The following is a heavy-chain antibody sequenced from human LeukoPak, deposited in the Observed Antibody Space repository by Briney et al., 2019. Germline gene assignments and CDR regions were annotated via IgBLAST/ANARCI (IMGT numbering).Heavy chain of an antibody. V-gene: IGHV1-2*02. D-gene: IGHD3-22*01. CDR1: GYTFTGYY. J-gene: IGHJ4*02. CDR3: ARVARDYYDRSGYYYFFDY. CDR2: VNPNSGGT. Sequence: ASVKVSCKASGYTFTGYYIHWVRQAPGQGLEWMGWVNPNSGGTNHAQKFQGRVTMTRDTSITTAYMELRRLRSDDTAVYYCARVARDYYDRSGYYYFFDYWGQGTLVTVSS.